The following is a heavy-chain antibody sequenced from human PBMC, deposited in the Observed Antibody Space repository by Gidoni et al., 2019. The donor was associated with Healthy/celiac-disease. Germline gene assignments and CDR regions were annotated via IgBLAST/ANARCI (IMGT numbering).Heavy chain of an antibody. D-gene: IGHD3-22*01. CDR3: AKIGLYYYDSSGWVDDAFDI. V-gene: IGHV3-30*18. CDR2: ISYDGSNK. Sequence: QVQLVESGGGVVQPGRSLRLSCAASGFTFSSYGMHWVRQAPGKGLEWVAVISYDGSNKYYADSVKGRFTISRDNSKNTLYLQMNSLRAEDTAVYYCAKIGLYYYDSSGWVDDAFDIWGQGTMVTVSS. J-gene: IGHJ3*02. CDR1: GFTFSSYG.